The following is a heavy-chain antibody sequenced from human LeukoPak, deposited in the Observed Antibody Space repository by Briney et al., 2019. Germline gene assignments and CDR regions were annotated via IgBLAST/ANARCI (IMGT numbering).Heavy chain of an antibody. V-gene: IGHV4-38-2*01. Sequence: EXLSLTCAVSGYSISSGYYWGWIRQPPGKGLEWIGSIYHSGSTYYNRSLKSRVTISVDTSKNQFSLKLSSVTAADTAVYYCARTYSSSSSDFDYWGQGTLVTVSS. CDR1: GYSISSGYY. CDR2: IYHSGST. D-gene: IGHD6-6*01. CDR3: ARTYSSSSSDFDY. J-gene: IGHJ4*02.